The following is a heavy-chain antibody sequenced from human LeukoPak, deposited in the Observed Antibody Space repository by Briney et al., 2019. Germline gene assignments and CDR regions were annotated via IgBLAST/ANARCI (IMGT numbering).Heavy chain of an antibody. V-gene: IGHV4-39*01. Sequence: SETLSLTCTISSGSISSSSYYWGWIRQPPGKGLEWIGSIYYSGSTYYNPSLKSRVTISVDTSKNQFSLKLSSVTAADTAVYYCARQEFGHYDFWSGYLYFDYWGQGTLVTVSS. CDR1: SGSISSSSYY. D-gene: IGHD3-3*01. CDR2: IYYSGST. J-gene: IGHJ4*02. CDR3: ARQEFGHYDFWSGYLYFDY.